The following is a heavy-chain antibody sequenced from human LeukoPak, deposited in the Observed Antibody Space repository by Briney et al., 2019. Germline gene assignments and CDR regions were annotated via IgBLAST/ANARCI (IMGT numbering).Heavy chain of an antibody. J-gene: IGHJ4*02. CDR3: ARETPDSSGWD. D-gene: IGHD6-19*01. CDR1: GFTLSTYW. Sequence: GGSLRLSCAASGFTLSTYWMSWVRQAPGKGLEWVANIKQDGSHKNYVDSVKGRFTIPRDNAKNSLYLQMNSLRADDTAVYYCARETPDSSGWDWGQGTLVTVSS. CDR2: IKQDGSHK. V-gene: IGHV3-7*01.